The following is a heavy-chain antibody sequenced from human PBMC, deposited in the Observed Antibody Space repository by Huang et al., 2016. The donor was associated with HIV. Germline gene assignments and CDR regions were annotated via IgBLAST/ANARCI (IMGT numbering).Heavy chain of an antibody. J-gene: IGHJ5*02. D-gene: IGHD7-27*01. CDR1: GGSISRQY. CDR3: AKEKSYGNWANNWFDP. V-gene: IGHV4-59*11. Sequence: QEQLQESGPGLVKPSETLSLTCTVSGGSISRQYWSWIRQSPGTGLEWIGTIYNPGSTNYNPALQSRVTISVDRSKNQFSLNLKSVTAADTALYYCAKEKSYGNWANNWFDPWGQGILVTVSS. CDR2: IYNPGST.